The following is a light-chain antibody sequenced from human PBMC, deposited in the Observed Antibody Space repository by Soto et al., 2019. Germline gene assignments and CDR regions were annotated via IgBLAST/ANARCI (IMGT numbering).Light chain of an antibody. Sequence: DVQMTQSPSTLSASVGDRVTITCRASQDIRDWLAWYQQKPGKAPELLISEASTLESGVPSRFSGRGSGTEFTLTISGLQPGDFATYYCQQYNSYSPTFGQGTKVDI. CDR1: QDIRDW. CDR2: EAS. V-gene: IGKV1-5*01. CDR3: QQYNSYSPT. J-gene: IGKJ1*01.